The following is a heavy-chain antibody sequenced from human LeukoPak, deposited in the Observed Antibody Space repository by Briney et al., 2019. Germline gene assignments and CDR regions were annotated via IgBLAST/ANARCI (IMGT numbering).Heavy chain of an antibody. CDR3: ARAQVRRITMVRGVKDGMDV. Sequence: GASVKVSCTASGYTFTGYYMHWVRQAPGQGLAWMGWINPNSGGTNYAQKFQGRVTMTRDTSISTAYMELSRLRSDDTAVYYCARAQVRRITMVRGVKDGMDVWGQGTTVTVSS. V-gene: IGHV1-2*02. CDR1: GYTFTGYY. D-gene: IGHD3-10*01. J-gene: IGHJ6*02. CDR2: INPNSGGT.